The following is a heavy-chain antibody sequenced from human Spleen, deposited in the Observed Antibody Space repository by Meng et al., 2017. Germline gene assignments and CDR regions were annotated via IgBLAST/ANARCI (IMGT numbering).Heavy chain of an antibody. CDR3: ARGPTTMAHDFDY. D-gene: IGHD4-11*01. J-gene: IGHJ4*02. V-gene: IGHV4-34*01. Sequence: QVQLKQWGAGLLQPSEPLFLTCVVSGGSFSDYYWSWIRQPPGKGLEWIGEINHSGSTNYNPSLESRATISVDTSQNNLSLKLSSVTAADSAVYYCARGPTTMAHDFDYWGQGTLVTVSS. CDR1: GGSFSDYY. CDR2: INHSGST.